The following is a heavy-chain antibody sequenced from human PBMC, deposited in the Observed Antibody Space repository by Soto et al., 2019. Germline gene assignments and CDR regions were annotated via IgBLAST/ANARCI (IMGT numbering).Heavy chain of an antibody. CDR1: GYTFTGYY. CDR3: ARDAARESSRWYYFDY. V-gene: IGHV1-2*02. J-gene: IGHJ4*02. CDR2: INPNSGGT. D-gene: IGHD6-13*01. Sequence: ASVKVSCKASGYTFTGYYMHWVRQAPGQGLEWMGWINPNSGGTNYAQKFQGRVTMTRDTSISTAYMELSRLRSDDTAVYYCARDAARESSRWYYFDYRGQGTLVTVSS.